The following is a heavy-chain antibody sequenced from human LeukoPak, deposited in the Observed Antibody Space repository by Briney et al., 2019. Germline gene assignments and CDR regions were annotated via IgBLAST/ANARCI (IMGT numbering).Heavy chain of an antibody. V-gene: IGHV3-30*02. Sequence: PGGSLRLSCAASGFTFSSYGMHWVRQAPGKGLEWVAFIRYDGSNKYYADSVKGRFTISRDNSKNTLYLQMNSLRAEDTAVYYCAKDPPAAYGSGSYFDYWGQGTLVTVSS. CDR3: AKDPPAAYGSGSYFDY. CDR2: IRYDGSNK. J-gene: IGHJ4*02. D-gene: IGHD3-10*01. CDR1: GFTFSSYG.